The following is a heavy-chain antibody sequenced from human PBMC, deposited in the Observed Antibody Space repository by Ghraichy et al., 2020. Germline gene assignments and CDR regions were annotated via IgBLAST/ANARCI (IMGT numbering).Heavy chain of an antibody. CDR1: GFTFSSYA. J-gene: IGHJ4*02. CDR2: ISYDGSNK. CDR3: ARDGCSSTSCFDY. V-gene: IGHV3-30-3*01. Sequence: LSLTCAASGFTFSSYAMHWVRQAPGKGLEWVAVISYDGSNKYYADSVKGRFTISRDNSKNTLYLQMNSLRAEDTAVYYCARDGCSSTSCFDYWGQGTLVTVSS. D-gene: IGHD2-2*01.